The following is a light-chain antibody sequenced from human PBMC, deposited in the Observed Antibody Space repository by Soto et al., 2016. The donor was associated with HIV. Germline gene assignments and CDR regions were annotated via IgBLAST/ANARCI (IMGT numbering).Light chain of an antibody. J-gene: IGKJ5*01. Sequence: DIQMTQSPSSLSASVGDRVIITCRASQTIRKYLNWYQQKPGKAPVLLISTTSSLQSGVASRFSGSGSGAEFTLTISSLQPEDFATYYCQQYNSYPFTFGQGTRLEIK. CDR3: QQYNSYPFT. CDR1: QTIRKY. V-gene: IGKV1-17*01. CDR2: TTS.